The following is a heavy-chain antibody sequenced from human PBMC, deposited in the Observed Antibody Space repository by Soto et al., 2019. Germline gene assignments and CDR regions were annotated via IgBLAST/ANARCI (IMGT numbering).Heavy chain of an antibody. Sequence: GESLKISCTGSGYTFTDYWIGWVRQMPGRGLEWMGLIYPADSNARYSPSFQGQVTISADNSINTAYLQWSSLKASDTAIYYCAREAAPVWGQGTLVTV. CDR2: IYPADSNA. D-gene: IGHD6-25*01. V-gene: IGHV5-51*01. J-gene: IGHJ4*02. CDR1: GYTFTDYW. CDR3: AREAAPV.